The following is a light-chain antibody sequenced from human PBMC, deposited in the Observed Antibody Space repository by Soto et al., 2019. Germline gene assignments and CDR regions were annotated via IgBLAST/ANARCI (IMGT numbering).Light chain of an antibody. V-gene: IGKV1-27*01. J-gene: IGKJ1*01. CDR1: QGISNY. CDR2: ATS. CDR3: QKYNDAPKT. Sequence: DIQMTQSPSSLSACVGDRVTITCRASQGISNYLAWYQQKPGKVPKLLIYATSTLQSGVPSRFSGSGSGTDFTLTISSLQPEDVASYYCQKYNDAPKTFGQGTKVEIK.